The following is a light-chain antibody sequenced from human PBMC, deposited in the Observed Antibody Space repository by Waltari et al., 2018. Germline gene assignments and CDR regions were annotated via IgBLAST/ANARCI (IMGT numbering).Light chain of an antibody. CDR3: NSLDSSGNHGV. V-gene: IGLV3-19*01. CDR1: SLRSYY. J-gene: IGLJ3*02. CDR2: GKN. Sequence: SSELTQDPAVSVALGQRVRITCQGDSLRSYYATWYQQKPGQAPVVVIYGKNNRHSGIPDRFSGSSSGNTASLTITGAQAEDEADYYCNSLDSSGNHGVFGGGTKLTVL.